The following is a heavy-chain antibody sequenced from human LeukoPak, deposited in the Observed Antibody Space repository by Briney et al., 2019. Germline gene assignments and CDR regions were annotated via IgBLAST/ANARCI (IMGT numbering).Heavy chain of an antibody. CDR2: IYYSGTT. Sequence: SETLSLTCTVAGGSISSYYWSWVRQPPGKGLEWIGYIYYSGTTNYNPSLKSRVTISVDTSKTQFSLKLSSVTAADTAVYYCARGVYIAAAQYAYWGQGTLVTVSS. V-gene: IGHV4-59*01. J-gene: IGHJ4*02. D-gene: IGHD6-13*01. CDR1: GGSISSYY. CDR3: ARGVYIAAAQYAY.